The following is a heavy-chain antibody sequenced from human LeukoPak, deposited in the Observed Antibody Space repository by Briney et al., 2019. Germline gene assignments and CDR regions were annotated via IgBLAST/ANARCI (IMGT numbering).Heavy chain of an antibody. J-gene: IGHJ4*02. CDR1: GGSISSYY. Sequence: SETLSLTCTVSGGSISSYYWSWIRQPPGKGLEWIGFIYYSGSTNYNPSLKSRVTMSLDTSKNQFSLKLSSVTAADTAVYYCARHHYDSSGYFYQDYWGQGTLVTVSS. CDR3: ARHHYDSSGYFYQDY. D-gene: IGHD3-22*01. V-gene: IGHV4-59*08. CDR2: IYYSGST.